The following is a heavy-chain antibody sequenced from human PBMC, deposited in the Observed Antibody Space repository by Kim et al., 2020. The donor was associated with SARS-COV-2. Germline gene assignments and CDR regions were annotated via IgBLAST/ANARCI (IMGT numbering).Heavy chain of an antibody. D-gene: IGHD6-13*01. CDR3: ARESGLRQQPYNWFDP. Sequence: ASVKVSCKASGYTFTSYAMNWVRQAPGQGLEWMGWINTNTGNPTYAQGFTGRFVFSLDTSVSTAYLQISSLKAEDTAVYYCARESGLRQQPYNWFDPWGQGTLVTVSS. CDR2: INTNTGNP. J-gene: IGHJ5*02. V-gene: IGHV7-4-1*02. CDR1: GYTFTSYA.